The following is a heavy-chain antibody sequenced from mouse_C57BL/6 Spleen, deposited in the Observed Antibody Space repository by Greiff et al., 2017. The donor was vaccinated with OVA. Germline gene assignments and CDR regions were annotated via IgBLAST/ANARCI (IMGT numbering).Heavy chain of an antibody. CDR1: GYTFTSYW. Sequence: QVQLKQPGAELVRPGSSVKLSCKASGYTFTSYWMDWVKQRPGQGLEWIGNIYPSDSETHYNQKFKDKATLTVDKSSSTAYMQLSSLTSEDSAVYYCARGDYDYAMDYWGQGTSVTVSS. D-gene: IGHD2-4*01. V-gene: IGHV1-61*01. J-gene: IGHJ4*01. CDR3: ARGDYDYAMDY. CDR2: IYPSDSET.